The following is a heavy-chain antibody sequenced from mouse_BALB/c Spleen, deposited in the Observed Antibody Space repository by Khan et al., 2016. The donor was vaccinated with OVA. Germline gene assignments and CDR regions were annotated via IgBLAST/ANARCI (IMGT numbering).Heavy chain of an antibody. J-gene: IGHJ2*01. CDR2: ISYSGNT. CDR3: ARVYGGNFDY. Sequence: EVKLQESGPGLVKPSQSLSLICTVTGYSITSDYAWNWIRQFPENKLEWMGFISYSGNTKYNPSLKSRISITRDTSKNQFFLQLNSVTTEDTATXYCARVYGGNFDYWGQGTTLTVSS. D-gene: IGHD1-1*01. CDR1: GYSITSDYA. V-gene: IGHV3-2*02.